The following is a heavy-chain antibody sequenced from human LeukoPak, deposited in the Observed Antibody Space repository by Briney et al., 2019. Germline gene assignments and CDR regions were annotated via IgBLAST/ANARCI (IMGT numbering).Heavy chain of an antibody. CDR2: ISYDGSNK. D-gene: IGHD3-22*01. CDR3: AKDSRGYQDYFDY. V-gene: IGHV3-30*18. J-gene: IGHJ4*02. Sequence: QPGGSLRLSCAASGFTFSSYGMHWVRQAPGKGLEWVAVISYDGSNKYYADSVKGRFTISRDNSKNTLYLQMNSLRAEDTAVYYCAKDSRGYQDYFDYWGQGTLVTVSS. CDR1: GFTFSSYG.